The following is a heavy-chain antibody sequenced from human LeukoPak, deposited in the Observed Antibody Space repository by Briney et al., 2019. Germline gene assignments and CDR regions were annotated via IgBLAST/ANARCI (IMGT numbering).Heavy chain of an antibody. D-gene: IGHD5-24*01. CDR3: ARDDGSRGYNWVDP. CDR2: IYSSGST. Sequence: PSETLSLTCTVSGGSISSYYWSWIRQPAGKGLERIGRIYSSGSTNYNPSLKSRVTMSVDTSKNQFSLKLSSVTAADTAVYYCARDDGSRGYNWVDPWGQGTLVTVSS. J-gene: IGHJ5*02. V-gene: IGHV4-4*07. CDR1: GGSISSYY.